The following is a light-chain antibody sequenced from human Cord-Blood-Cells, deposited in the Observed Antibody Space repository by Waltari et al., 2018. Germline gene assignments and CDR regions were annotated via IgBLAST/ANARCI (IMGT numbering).Light chain of an antibody. Sequence: DIQMTQSPSTLSASVGDRVTITCRASQRISSWLAWYQQKPGKAPKLLIYDASSLESGVPSRFSGSGSGTESPLTISSLQPDDFATYYSQQYNSYSRTFGQGTKVEI. V-gene: IGKV1-5*01. J-gene: IGKJ1*01. CDR1: QRISSW. CDR2: DAS. CDR3: QQYNSYSRT.